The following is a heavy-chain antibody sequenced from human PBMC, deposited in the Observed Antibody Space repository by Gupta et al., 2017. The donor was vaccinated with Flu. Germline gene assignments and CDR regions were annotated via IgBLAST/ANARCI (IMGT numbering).Heavy chain of an antibody. D-gene: IGHD3-16*01. Sequence: QGRLVEFGGALVKPGGSLRVSCAAFDFTFSDYYMAWIRQSPGKGLEWLAYISGSGTGIYYADSVEGRFTISRDNAQNSVDLQMKNLSPDDAGVYYCARGLRRVGELAPHFDNWGQGTPVAVSS. CDR2: ISGSGTGI. V-gene: IGHV3-11*01. CDR1: DFTFSDYY. J-gene: IGHJ4*02. CDR3: ARGLRRVGELAPHFDN.